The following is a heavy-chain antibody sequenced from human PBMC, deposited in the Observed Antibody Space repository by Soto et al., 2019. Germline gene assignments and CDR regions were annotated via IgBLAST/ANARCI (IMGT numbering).Heavy chain of an antibody. D-gene: IGHD2-2*01. CDR3: AKVRPLRDCTSTSCLGAFDI. Sequence: EEQLLESGGGLVRPGGSLRLSCAASAFTFSSYAMSWVRQAPGKGLEWVSAITASADTTYYADSVKGRFTISRDNSKKTLDLRMNSLRAEDTAVYYCAKVRPLRDCTSTSCLGAFDIRGQGTMVTVS. CDR1: AFTFSSYA. V-gene: IGHV3-23*01. J-gene: IGHJ3*02. CDR2: ITASADTT.